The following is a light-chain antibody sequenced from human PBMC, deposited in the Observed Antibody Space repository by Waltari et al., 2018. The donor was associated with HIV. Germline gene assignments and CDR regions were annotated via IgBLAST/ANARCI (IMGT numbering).Light chain of an antibody. CDR1: NSNFGNNF. CDR3: GTWDSSLSLYV. V-gene: IGLV1-51*01. J-gene: IGLJ1*01. CDR2: DNA. Sequence: QSILTQSPSVSAAPGQKVTVSCPVDNSNFGNNFVSWYQQVPGRAPRLLIYDNAKRPSGIPERFSAFKAGVSATLVIAGLQIVDEADYYCGTWDSSLSLYVFGPGTTVAVL.